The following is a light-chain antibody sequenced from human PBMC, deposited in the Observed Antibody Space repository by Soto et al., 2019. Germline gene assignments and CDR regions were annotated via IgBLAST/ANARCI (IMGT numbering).Light chain of an antibody. V-gene: IGKV3-20*01. Sequence: EIVLTQSPGTLSLSPGERATLSCRASQTVSSSYLAWYQQKPGQAPRLRIYGASTRATGIPGRFSGSASGTDFPLTISRLEPEDFAVYYCQQYGPSPMYTFGQGTNLEIK. CDR2: GAS. CDR3: QQYGPSPMYT. CDR1: QTVSSSY. J-gene: IGKJ2*01.